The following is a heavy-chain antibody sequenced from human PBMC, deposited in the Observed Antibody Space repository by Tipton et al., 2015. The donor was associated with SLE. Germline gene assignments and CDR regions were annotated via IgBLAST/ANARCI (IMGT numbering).Heavy chain of an antibody. CDR3: TRARRIQLWFSGFDP. J-gene: IGHJ5*02. CDR2: IRSNAYGGTT. CDR1: GFTFGDYA. D-gene: IGHD5-18*01. Sequence: SLRLSCTASGFTFGDYAMSWVRQAPGKGLGWVGFIRSNAYGGTTEYAASVKGRITISSDDSKSIAYLQMNSLKTEDTAVYYCTRARRIQLWFSGFDPWGQGTLVTVSS. V-gene: IGHV3-49*04.